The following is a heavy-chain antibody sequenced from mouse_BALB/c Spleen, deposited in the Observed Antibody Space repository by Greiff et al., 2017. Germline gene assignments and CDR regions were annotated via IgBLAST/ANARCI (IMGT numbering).Heavy chain of an antibody. D-gene: IGHD2-13*01. J-gene: IGHJ2*01. CDR2: ISSGGSYT. V-gene: IGHV5-6*02. Sequence: DVKLVESGGDLVKPGGSLKLSCAASGFTFSSYGMSWVRQTPDKRLEWVATISSGGSYTYYPDSVKGRFTISRDNAKNTLYLQMSSLKSEDTAMYYCARGDSDYWGQGTTLTVSS. CDR3: ARGDSDY. CDR1: GFTFSSYG.